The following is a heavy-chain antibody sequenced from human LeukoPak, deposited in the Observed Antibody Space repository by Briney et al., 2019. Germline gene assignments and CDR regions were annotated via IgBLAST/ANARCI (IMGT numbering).Heavy chain of an antibody. CDR1: GFTFSSYA. J-gene: IGHJ6*02. D-gene: IGHD4-17*01. V-gene: IGHV3-23*01. Sequence: GGSLRLSCAASGFTFSSYAMSWVRQAPGKGLEWVSSMSGSGGSTYYADSVKGRFTISRDDSKDTLYLQMNSLRAEDTAVYYCARVRYGELDVWGQGTTVTVSS. CDR3: ARVRYGELDV. CDR2: MSGSGGST.